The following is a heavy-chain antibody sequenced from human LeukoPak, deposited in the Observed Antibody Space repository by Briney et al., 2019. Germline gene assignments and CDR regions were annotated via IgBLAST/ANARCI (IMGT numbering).Heavy chain of an antibody. CDR3: AKDHSDSGSAFAY. CDR2: MSSGGIST. V-gene: IGHV3-30*18. J-gene: IGHJ4*02. D-gene: IGHD1-26*01. Sequence: PGGSLRLSCATSRFTFSTTVVHWVRQGPGKGLEWVALMSSGGISTYYADSVKGQFTVSRDSSRDTLYLQMNSVRPDDTAVYYCAKDHSDSGSAFAYWGRGTLVTVSS. CDR1: RFTFSTTV.